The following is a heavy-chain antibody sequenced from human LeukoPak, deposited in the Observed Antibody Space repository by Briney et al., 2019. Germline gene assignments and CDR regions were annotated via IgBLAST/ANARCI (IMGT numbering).Heavy chain of an antibody. CDR2: ISSNGDNT. J-gene: IGHJ4*02. V-gene: IGHV3-64D*06. CDR1: GFTFSTYV. Sequence: GGSLRLSCSVSGFTFSTYVMHWVRQAPGKGLEYVSAISSNGDNTYYADSVKGRFTISRDNSKNTLHLQMSSLRADDTAVYYRVRGTGYWGQGTLVTVSS. CDR3: VRGTGY.